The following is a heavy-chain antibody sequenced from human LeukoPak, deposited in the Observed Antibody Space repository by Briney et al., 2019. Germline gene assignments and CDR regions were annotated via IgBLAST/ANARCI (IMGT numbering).Heavy chain of an antibody. CDR1: GYTFTGYY. D-gene: IGHD3-22*01. CDR3: ARDLYTYYYDSSGGY. J-gene: IGHJ4*02. V-gene: IGHV1-2*02. Sequence: ASVKVSCKASGYTFTGYYMHWVRQAPGQGLEWMGWINPNSGGTNYAQKFQGRVTMTRETSISTAYMELSRLRSDDTAVYYCARDLYTYYYDSSGGYWGQGTLVTVSS. CDR2: INPNSGGT.